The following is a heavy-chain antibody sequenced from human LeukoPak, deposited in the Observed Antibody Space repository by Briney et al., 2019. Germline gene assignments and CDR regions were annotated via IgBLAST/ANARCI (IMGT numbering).Heavy chain of an antibody. J-gene: IGHJ2*01. V-gene: IGHV3-21*01. CDR2: ISSTSRYK. CDR3: ARDEDWHFDI. CDR1: GFTFSTYG. Sequence: GGSLRLSCAASGFTFSTYGMSWVRQAPGKGLEWVSSISSTSRYKYYADSVSGRFSIFRDNDKKSLYLEMNSLGAEDTAVYFCARDEDWHFDIWGRGTLVTVSS.